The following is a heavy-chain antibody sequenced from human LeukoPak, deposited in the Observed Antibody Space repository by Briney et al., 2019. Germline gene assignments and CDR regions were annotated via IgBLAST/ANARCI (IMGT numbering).Heavy chain of an antibody. CDR3: ARAHPSDGGITERVSDY. Sequence: GASVKVSCKASGYIFSDYYMYWVRQAPGQGLKWMGWINPNSGGTEYAQEFQGRVTMTTDTSITTVYMELSRLRSDDTAVYYCARAHPSDGGITERVSDYWGQGTLVTVSS. V-gene: IGHV1-2*02. J-gene: IGHJ4*02. D-gene: IGHD3-16*01. CDR1: GYIFSDYY. CDR2: INPNSGGT.